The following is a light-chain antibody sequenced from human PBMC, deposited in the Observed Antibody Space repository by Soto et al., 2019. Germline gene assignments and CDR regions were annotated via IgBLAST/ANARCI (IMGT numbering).Light chain of an antibody. Sequence: QSALTQPASLSGSPGQSITISCTGTSSDVGGYNYVSWYQQHPGKAPKLMIYDVSNRPSGVSNRFSGSKSGNTASLTISGLQAEHAADYYCSSYTSSSTSYVFGTGTKVTV. CDR3: SSYTSSSTSYV. V-gene: IGLV2-14*01. J-gene: IGLJ1*01. CDR2: DVS. CDR1: SSDVGGYNY.